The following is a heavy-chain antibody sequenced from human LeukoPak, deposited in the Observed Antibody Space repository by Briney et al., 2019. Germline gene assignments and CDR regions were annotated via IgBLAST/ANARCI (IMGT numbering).Heavy chain of an antibody. J-gene: IGHJ4*02. CDR1: GYTFTSNG. Sequence: ASVKVSCKASGYTFTSNGISWVRHPPGQGLEWMGWISAYNGNTNYAQKLQGRVNITTATSTSTAYMELRSLRSDDTAVYYCAREPSPHYYGSGSLVHWGQGTLVTVSS. CDR2: ISAYNGNT. D-gene: IGHD3-10*01. V-gene: IGHV1-18*01. CDR3: AREPSPHYYGSGSLVH.